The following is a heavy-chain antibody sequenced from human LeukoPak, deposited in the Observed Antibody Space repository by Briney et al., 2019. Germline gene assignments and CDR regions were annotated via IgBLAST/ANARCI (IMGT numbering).Heavy chain of an antibody. J-gene: IGHJ4*02. CDR2: IYSGGSA. V-gene: IGHV3-53*01. CDR3: AREGTYYGSGSYYDY. Sequence: GGSLRLSCAASGFTFSSYAMSWVRQAPGKGLEWVSVIYSGGSAYYADSVKGRFTISRDNSKNTLYLQMNSLRAEDTAVYYCAREGTYYGSGSYYDYWGQGTLVTVSS. D-gene: IGHD3-10*01. CDR1: GFTFSSYA.